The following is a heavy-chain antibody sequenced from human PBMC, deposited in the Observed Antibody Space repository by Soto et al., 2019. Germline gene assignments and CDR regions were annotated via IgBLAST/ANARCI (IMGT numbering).Heavy chain of an antibody. Sequence: DVQLLESGGHLVQPGGSLRLSCAASGFTFSSYAMSWVRQAPGKGLEWVSSVSAGGDMTYYSDSVKGRFTISRDNSKNALFLQMNSLRIEDTALYYCARGDRGGSGSPSSYYYSGLDVWGQGATVTVS. CDR3: ARGDRGGSGSPSSYYYSGLDV. J-gene: IGHJ6*02. CDR2: VSAGGDMT. V-gene: IGHV3-23*01. CDR1: GFTFSSYA. D-gene: IGHD3-10*01.